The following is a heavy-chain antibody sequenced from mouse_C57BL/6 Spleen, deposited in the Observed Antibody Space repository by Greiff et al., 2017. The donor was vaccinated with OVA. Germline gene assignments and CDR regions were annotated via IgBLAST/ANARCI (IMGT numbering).Heavy chain of an antibody. J-gene: IGHJ1*03. Sequence: QVQLKQSGAELVKPGASVKISCKASGYAFSSYWMNWVKQRPGKGLEWIGQIYPGDGDTNYNGKFKGKATLTADKSSSTAYMQLSSLTSEDSAVYFCAKEGNYVRYFDVWGTGTTVTVSS. CDR1: GYAFSSYW. D-gene: IGHD2-1*01. CDR3: AKEGNYVRYFDV. V-gene: IGHV1-80*01. CDR2: IYPGDGDT.